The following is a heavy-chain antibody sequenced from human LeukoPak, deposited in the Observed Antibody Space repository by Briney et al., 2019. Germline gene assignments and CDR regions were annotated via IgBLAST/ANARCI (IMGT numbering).Heavy chain of an antibody. V-gene: IGHV3-11*01. CDR1: GFTFSDYY. Sequence: PGGSLRLSCAASGFTFSDYYMSWIRQAPGKGLEWVSYISSSGSTIYYADSVKGRFTISRDNAKNSLYLQMNSLRAEDTAVYYCARDQTLSSTNHFDYWGQGTLVTVSS. CDR2: ISSSGSTI. J-gene: IGHJ4*02. D-gene: IGHD2-2*01. CDR3: ARDQTLSSTNHFDY.